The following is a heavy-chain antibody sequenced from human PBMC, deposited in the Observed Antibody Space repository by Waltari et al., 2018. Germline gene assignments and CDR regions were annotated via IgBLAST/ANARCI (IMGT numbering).Heavy chain of an antibody. CDR3: ARIKLVGATTSDY. Sequence: QVQLQESGPGLVKPSQTLSLTCTVSGGSISSGSYYWSWIRQPAGKGLEWIGYIYNSGSTQYSPSLKRRVTIPVDTSKTQCSLTLSSVTATDTAVYYCARIKLVGATTSDYWGQGTLVTVSS. D-gene: IGHD1-26*01. V-gene: IGHV4-61*09. CDR1: GGSISSGSYY. CDR2: IYNSGST. J-gene: IGHJ4*02.